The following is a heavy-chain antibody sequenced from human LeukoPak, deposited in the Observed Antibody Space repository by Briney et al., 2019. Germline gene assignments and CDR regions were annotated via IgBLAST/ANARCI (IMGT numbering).Heavy chain of an antibody. CDR2: IIPIFGTA. CDR3: ARDLTAPVYYYYGMDV. CDR1: GGTFISYA. J-gene: IGHJ6*02. V-gene: IGHV1-69*13. Sequence: GASVKVSCKASGGTFISYAISWVRQAPGQGLEWMGGIIPIFGTANYAQKFQGRVTITADESTSTAYMELSSLRSEDTAVYYCARDLTAPVYYYYGMDVWGQGTTVTASS.